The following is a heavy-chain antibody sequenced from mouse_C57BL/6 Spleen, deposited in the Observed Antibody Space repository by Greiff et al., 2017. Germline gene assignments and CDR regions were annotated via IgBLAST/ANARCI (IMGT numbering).Heavy chain of an antibody. Sequence: QVQLQQSGPGLVQPSQSLSITCTVSGFSLTSYGVHWVRQSPGKGLEWLGVIWSGGSTDSNAAFISRLSISKDNSKSQVFFKMNSLQADDTAIYYCASPAYWGQGTLVTVSA. CDR2: IWSGGST. CDR3: ASPAY. J-gene: IGHJ3*01. CDR1: GFSLTSYG. V-gene: IGHV2-2*01.